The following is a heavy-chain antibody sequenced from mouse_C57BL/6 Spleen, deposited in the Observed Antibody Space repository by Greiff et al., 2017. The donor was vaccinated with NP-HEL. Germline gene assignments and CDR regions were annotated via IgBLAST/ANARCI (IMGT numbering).Heavy chain of an antibody. V-gene: IGHV1-69*01. CDR2: IDPSDSYT. D-gene: IGHD4-1*01. CDR3: AVTGTDWYFDV. Sequence: QVQLQQPGAELVMPGASVKLSCKASGYTFTSYWMHWVKQRPGQGLEWIGEIDPSDSYTNYNQKFKGKSTLTVDKSSSTAYMQLSSLTSEDSAVYYCAVTGTDWYFDVWGTGTTVTVSS. CDR1: GYTFTSYW. J-gene: IGHJ1*03.